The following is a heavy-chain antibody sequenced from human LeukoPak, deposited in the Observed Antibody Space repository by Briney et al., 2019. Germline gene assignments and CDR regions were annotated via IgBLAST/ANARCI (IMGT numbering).Heavy chain of an antibody. CDR1: GYTFTGYY. D-gene: IGHD5-18*01. CDR3: ARELVDTAMVPHFDY. CDR2: INPNSGGT. V-gene: IGHV1-2*02. J-gene: IGHJ4*02. Sequence: ASVKVSCKASGYTFTGYYMHWVRQAPGQGLEWMGWINPNSGGTNYAQKFQGRVTMTRDTSISTAYMELSRLRSDDTAVYYCARELVDTAMVPHFDYWGQGTLVTVSS.